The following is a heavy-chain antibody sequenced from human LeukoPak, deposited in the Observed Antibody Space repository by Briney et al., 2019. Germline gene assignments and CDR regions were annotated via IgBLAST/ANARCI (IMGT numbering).Heavy chain of an antibody. CDR1: GGSISSYY. Sequence: SETLSLTCTVSGGSISSYYWSWIRQPPGKGLEWIGYIYTSGSTNYNPSLKGRVTISVDTSKNQFSLKLSSVTAADTAVYYCARHGYSSSWYPNWFDPWGQGTLVTVSS. J-gene: IGHJ5*02. CDR2: IYTSGST. V-gene: IGHV4-4*09. CDR3: ARHGYSSSWYPNWFDP. D-gene: IGHD6-13*01.